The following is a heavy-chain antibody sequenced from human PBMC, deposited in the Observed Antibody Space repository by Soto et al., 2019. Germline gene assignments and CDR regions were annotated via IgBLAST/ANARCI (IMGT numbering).Heavy chain of an antibody. Sequence: GGSLRLSCATSGFTFSHYPMNWVRQAPGKGLEWVSGISAGGDRTYYADSVRGRFTIFRDNSKNSVSLQMNSLRVEDTAVYYCARRVWGQGTLVTVSS. CDR3: ARRV. J-gene: IGHJ4*02. CDR1: GFTFSHYP. CDR2: ISAGGDRT. V-gene: IGHV3-23*01.